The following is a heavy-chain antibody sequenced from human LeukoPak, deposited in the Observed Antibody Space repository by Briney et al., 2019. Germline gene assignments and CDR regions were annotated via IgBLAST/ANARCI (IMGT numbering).Heavy chain of an antibody. CDR2: IYISGST. CDR1: GGSISSYY. CDR3: ARTVDTAVVPFFDY. Sequence: SETLSLTCTVSGGSISSYYWSWIRQPAGKGLEWIGRIYISGSTNYNPSLKSRVTMSVDTSKNQFSLKLSSVTAADTAVYYCARTVDTAVVPFFDYWGQGTLVTVSS. V-gene: IGHV4-4*07. J-gene: IGHJ4*02. D-gene: IGHD5-18*01.